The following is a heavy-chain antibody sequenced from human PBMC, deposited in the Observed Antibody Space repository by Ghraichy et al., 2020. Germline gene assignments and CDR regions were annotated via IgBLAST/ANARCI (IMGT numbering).Heavy chain of an antibody. Sequence: AGSLRLSCAASGFTFSTYDIHWVRQATGKGLEWVSGIGAAGDTYYPGSVKGRFTISRENAKNSLYLQLNSLRAGDTAVYYCARARDSHCLGGICSYYFDYWGQGTLVTVSS. D-gene: IGHD4-23*01. CDR3: ARARDSHCLGGICSYYFDY. V-gene: IGHV3-13*01. J-gene: IGHJ4*02. CDR1: GFTFSTYD. CDR2: IGAAGDT.